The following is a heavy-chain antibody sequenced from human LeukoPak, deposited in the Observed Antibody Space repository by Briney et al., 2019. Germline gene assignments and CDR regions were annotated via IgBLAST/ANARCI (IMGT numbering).Heavy chain of an antibody. CDR3: ARCLTYYYGSEYNWFDP. CDR2: IYYSGST. V-gene: IGHV4-59*06. J-gene: IGHJ5*02. CDR1: GGSISSYY. Sequence: SETLSLTCTVSGGSISSYYWSWIRQHPGKGLEWIGYIYYSGSTYYNPSLKSRVTISVDTSKNQFSLKLSSVTAADTAVYYCARCLTYYYGSEYNWFDPWGQGTLVTVSS. D-gene: IGHD3-10*01.